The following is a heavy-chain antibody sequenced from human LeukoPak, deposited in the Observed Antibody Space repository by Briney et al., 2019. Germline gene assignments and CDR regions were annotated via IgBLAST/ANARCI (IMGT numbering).Heavy chain of an antibody. CDR2: IYTSGST. D-gene: IGHD6-13*01. V-gene: IGHV4-4*07. CDR1: GGSISSYY. J-gene: IGHJ5*02. CDR3: ARERQQLVLAWFDP. Sequence: PSETLSLTCTVSGGSISSYYWSWIRQPAGKGLEWIGRIYTSGSTNYNPSLKSRVTMSVDTSKNQFSLKLSSVTAADTAVYYCARERQQLVLAWFDPWGPGNLVTVSS.